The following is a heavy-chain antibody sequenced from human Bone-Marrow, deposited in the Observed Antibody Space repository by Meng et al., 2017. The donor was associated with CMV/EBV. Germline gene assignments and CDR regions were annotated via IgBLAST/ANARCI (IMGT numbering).Heavy chain of an antibody. CDR2: ISSSGSTI. V-gene: IGHV3-48*03. J-gene: IGHJ6*02. CDR3: AKSTRRYYYGMDV. D-gene: IGHD2-2*01. Sequence: GESLKISCAASGFTFNSYEMNWVRQAPGKGLEWVSYISSSGSTIYYADSVKGRFTISRDNAKNSLYLQMNSLRAEDTAVYYCAKSTRRYYYGMDVWGQGTTVTVSS. CDR1: GFTFNSYE.